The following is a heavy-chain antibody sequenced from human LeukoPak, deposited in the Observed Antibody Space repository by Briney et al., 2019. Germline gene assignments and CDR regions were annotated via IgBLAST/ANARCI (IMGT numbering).Heavy chain of an antibody. D-gene: IGHD3-10*01. Sequence: GGSLRLSCAASGFTFSSYEINWVRQAPGKGLEWVSYISSSGSTIYYADSVKGGFTISRDNAKNSLYLQMNSLRAEDTAVYYCARDGSGSYSFSDYWGQGTLVTVSS. J-gene: IGHJ4*02. V-gene: IGHV3-48*03. CDR1: GFTFSSYE. CDR2: ISSSGSTI. CDR3: ARDGSGSYSFSDY.